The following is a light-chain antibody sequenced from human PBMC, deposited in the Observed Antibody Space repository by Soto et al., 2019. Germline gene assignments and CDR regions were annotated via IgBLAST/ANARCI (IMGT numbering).Light chain of an antibody. CDR2: EVT. CDR3: SSYAASLNCYFV. J-gene: IGLJ3*02. Sequence: QSALTQPPSASGSPGQTVTISCTGTSSDVGGYNYVSWYHQYPGRAPKLLIYEVTKRPSGVPDRFSGSKSGNTASLTVSGLQAEDEADYYCSSYAASLNCYFVFGGGTKLTVL. CDR1: SSDVGGYNY. V-gene: IGLV2-8*01.